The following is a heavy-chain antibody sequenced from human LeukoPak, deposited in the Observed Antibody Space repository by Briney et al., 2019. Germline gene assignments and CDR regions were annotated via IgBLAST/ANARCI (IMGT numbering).Heavy chain of an antibody. CDR2: INPNTGVT. V-gene: IGHV1-2*02. CDR3: ARDRTTVTTGYYGMDV. Sequence: ASVKVSWKASGYTFTGYYMHWVRQAPGQGLEWMGWINPNTGVTNYAQKFQGRVTLTRDTSIITAYMELTRLRSDDTAVYYCARDRTTVTTGYYGMDVWGQGTTVTVSS. D-gene: IGHD4-17*01. J-gene: IGHJ6*02. CDR1: GYTFTGYY.